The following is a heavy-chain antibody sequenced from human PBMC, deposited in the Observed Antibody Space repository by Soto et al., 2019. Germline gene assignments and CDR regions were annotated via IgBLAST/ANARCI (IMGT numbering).Heavy chain of an antibody. CDR1: SGSISGTHW. J-gene: IGHJ5*02. Sequence: QVQLQESGPGLVRPSGTLSVTCSVSSGSISGTHWWSWFRQTPGKGLEWIGETYSTGSTNYKSSLKSRLSISVDTSKTQFFLNLTAVTAADTALYFWTRRGLTFAGGAPTNWFDPWAPGTLVTVSS. CDR3: TRRGLTFAGGAPTNWFDP. V-gene: IGHV4-4*02. CDR2: TYSTGST. D-gene: IGHD3-16*01.